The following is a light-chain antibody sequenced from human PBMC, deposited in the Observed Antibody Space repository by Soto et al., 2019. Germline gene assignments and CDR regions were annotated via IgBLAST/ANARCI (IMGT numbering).Light chain of an antibody. CDR3: QVWNSKSDHPVV. Sequence: SSVLTQPPSVSVAPGQTASVTCGGDNIESKVVHWYQQRPGQAPVLVVYDDDDRPSGIPERFSGSNSGNTATLTISRVEAGDEADDFCQVWNSKSDHPVVFGGGTKLTVL. V-gene: IGLV3-21*02. CDR1: NIESKV. J-gene: IGLJ3*02. CDR2: DDD.